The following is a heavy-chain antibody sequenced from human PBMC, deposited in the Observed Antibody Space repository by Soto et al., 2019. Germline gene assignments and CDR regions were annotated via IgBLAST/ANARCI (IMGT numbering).Heavy chain of an antibody. D-gene: IGHD6-13*01. V-gene: IGHV3-15*01. J-gene: IGHJ6*03. Sequence: EVQLVESGGGLVKPGGSLRLSYAASGFTFSNAWMSWVRQAPGKGLEWVGRIKSKTDGGTTDYAAPVKGRFTISRDDSKNTLYLQMNSLKTEDTAVYYCTTDRLSGPYSSSWYYYMDVWGKGTTVTVSS. CDR1: GFTFSNAW. CDR2: IKSKTDGGTT. CDR3: TTDRLSGPYSSSWYYYMDV.